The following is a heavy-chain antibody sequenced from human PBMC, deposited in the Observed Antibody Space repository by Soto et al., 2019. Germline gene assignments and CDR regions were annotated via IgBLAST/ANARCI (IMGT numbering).Heavy chain of an antibody. CDR3: ARDARPLGWFDP. CDR1: SGPIDTYY. Sequence: SETLSLTCTLSSGPIDTYYWNWIRQPPGKGLEWIGYIYYLGRTNYNPSLKSRVTMSIDTSKNQISLRLTSVTAADTAVYYCARDARPLGWFDPWGPGTLVTVSS. CDR2: IYYLGRT. D-gene: IGHD3-10*01. V-gene: IGHV4-59*01. J-gene: IGHJ5*02.